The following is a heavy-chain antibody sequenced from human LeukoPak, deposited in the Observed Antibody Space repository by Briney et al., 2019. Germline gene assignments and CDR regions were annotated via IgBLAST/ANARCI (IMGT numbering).Heavy chain of an antibody. CDR3: ARHGTYCSSTSCYSDAFDI. V-gene: IGHV4-39*01. J-gene: IGHJ3*02. CDR2: IYYSGST. D-gene: IGHD2-2*01. Sequence: PSETLSLTCTVSGGSISISSYYWGWIRQPPGKGLEWIGNIYYSGSTYYNPSLKSRVTISVDTSKNQFSLKLSSVTAADTAVYYCARHGTYCSSTSCYSDAFDIWGQGTMVTVSS. CDR1: GGSISISSYY.